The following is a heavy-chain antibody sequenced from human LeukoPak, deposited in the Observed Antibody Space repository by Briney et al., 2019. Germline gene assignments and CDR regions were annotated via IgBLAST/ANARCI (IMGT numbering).Heavy chain of an antibody. D-gene: IGHD6-13*01. CDR3: AKEGDISSSWYLSNYFDY. V-gene: IGHV3-30*18. Sequence: GRSLRLSCAASGFTFRAYGMHWVRQAPGKGLEWVAVISYDGSNTYYADPAKGRFTISRDNSKNTLYLQMDSLRAEDTAVYYCAKEGDISSSWYLSNYFDYWGQGTLVTVSS. CDR1: GFTFRAYG. J-gene: IGHJ4*02. CDR2: ISYDGSNT.